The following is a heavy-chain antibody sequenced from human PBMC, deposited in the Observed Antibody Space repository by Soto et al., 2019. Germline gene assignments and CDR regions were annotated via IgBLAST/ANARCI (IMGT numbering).Heavy chain of an antibody. CDR2: IIPIFGTA. Sequence: QVQLVQSGADVKKPGSSVKVSCTAFGVTLSNYGISWVRQAPGQGLEYMGGIIPIFGTAKYAQKFQDRVTITADNPTTTTYMELSSLRSDDTAVYYCARDRDMVVEVAAGFGMDVWGQGTTVTVSS. D-gene: IGHD2-15*01. CDR3: ARDRDMVVEVAAGFGMDV. V-gene: IGHV1-69*06. J-gene: IGHJ6*02. CDR1: GVTLSNYG.